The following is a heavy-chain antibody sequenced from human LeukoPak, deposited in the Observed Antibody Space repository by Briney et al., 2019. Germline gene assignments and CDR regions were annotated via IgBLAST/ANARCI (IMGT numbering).Heavy chain of an antibody. CDR1: GFTFINYG. CDR2: IWYDGSYK. CDR3: AKVVQYTASTGTGLDY. J-gene: IGHJ4*02. D-gene: IGHD6-13*01. Sequence: GGSLRLSCAASGFTFINYGMHWVRQAPGKGLDWVAVIWYDGSYKCYADSEKGRFTISRDNSKNTLYLQMNSLRAEDTAIYYCAKVVQYTASTGTGLDYWGQGTLVTVSS. V-gene: IGHV3-33*06.